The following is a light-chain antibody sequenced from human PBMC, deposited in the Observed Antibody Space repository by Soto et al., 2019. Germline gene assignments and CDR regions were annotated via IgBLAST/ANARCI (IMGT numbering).Light chain of an antibody. J-gene: IGLJ2*01. CDR2: EVS. CDR3: SSYAGTYIPL. CDR1: SSDVGGYNY. Sequence: QSALTQPASVSGSPGQSITISCTGTSSDVGGYNYVSWYQQHPGKAPKLMIYEVSNRPSGVSNRFSGSKSGNTASLTISGLQTEDEADYYCSSYAGTYIPLFGGGTKLTVL. V-gene: IGLV2-14*01.